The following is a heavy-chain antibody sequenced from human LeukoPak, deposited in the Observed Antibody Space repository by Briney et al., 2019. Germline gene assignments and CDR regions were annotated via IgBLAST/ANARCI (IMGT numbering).Heavy chain of an antibody. V-gene: IGHV4-59*01. CDR2: IYYSGST. J-gene: IGHJ6*03. CDR3: ARAPGIAAAGTLYYYYYMDV. CDR1: GGSISSYY. D-gene: IGHD6-13*01. Sequence: SETLSLTCTVSGGSISSYYWSWIRQPPGKGLEWIGYIYYSGSTNYNPSLKSRVTISVDTSKNQFSLKLSSVTAADTAVYYCARAPGIAAAGTLYYYYYMDVWGKGTTVTVSS.